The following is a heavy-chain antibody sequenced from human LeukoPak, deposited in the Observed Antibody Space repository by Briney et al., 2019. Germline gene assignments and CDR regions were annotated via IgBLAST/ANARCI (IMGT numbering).Heavy chain of an antibody. D-gene: IGHD4-17*01. Sequence: PSETLSLTCTVSGGSIRSSYYYWGWIRQPPGKGLEWIGSIYDSGSTYYNPSLKSRVTISVDTSKNQFSLKLSSVTAADTAVYYCARGLYGDFYFDYWGQGTLVTVSS. CDR1: GGSIRSSYYY. V-gene: IGHV4-39*07. CDR3: ARGLYGDFYFDY. J-gene: IGHJ4*02. CDR2: IYDSGST.